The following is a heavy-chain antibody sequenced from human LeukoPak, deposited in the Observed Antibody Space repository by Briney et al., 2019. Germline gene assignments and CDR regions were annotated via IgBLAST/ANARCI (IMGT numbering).Heavy chain of an antibody. D-gene: IGHD3-9*01. Sequence: GGSLRLSCAASGFTFSSYAMHWVRQAPGKGLEWVALISYDGSNKYYADSVKGRFTISRDNSKNTLYLQMNSLRAEDTAVYYCARDPNYDILTGYHDYWGQGTLVTVSS. CDR1: GFTFSSYA. J-gene: IGHJ4*02. CDR3: ARDPNYDILTGYHDY. CDR2: ISYDGSNK. V-gene: IGHV3-30-3*01.